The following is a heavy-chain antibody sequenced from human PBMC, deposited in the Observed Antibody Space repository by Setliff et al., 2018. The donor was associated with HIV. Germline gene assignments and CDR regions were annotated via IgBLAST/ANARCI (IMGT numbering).Heavy chain of an antibody. CDR2: ISSSNSI. CDR3: ARDDYDISTGYYPD. D-gene: IGHD3-9*01. CDR1: GFTFSDYY. V-gene: IGHV3-11*04. J-gene: IGHJ4*02. Sequence: PGGSLRLSCAGSGSGGSGFTFSDYYMSWVRQAPGKGLEWLSYISSSNSIYYADSVRGRFTISRDNAKSSLYLQMTSLRAEDTAVYYCARDDYDISTGYYPDWGQGTLVTVPQ.